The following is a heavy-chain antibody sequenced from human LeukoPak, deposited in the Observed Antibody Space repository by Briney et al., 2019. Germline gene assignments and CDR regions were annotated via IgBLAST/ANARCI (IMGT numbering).Heavy chain of an antibody. V-gene: IGHV3-7*01. Sequence: PGGSLRLSCAVSGFIVSNNYMSWVRQAPGKGLEWVANINQDGRDIYYVDSVKGRFTISRDNAKNSLYLQMNSLRAEDTAVYYCAKIRYGTGWYYDYWGQGTLVTVSS. D-gene: IGHD2-8*02. J-gene: IGHJ4*02. CDR3: AKIRYGTGWYYDY. CDR1: GFIVSNNY. CDR2: INQDGRDI.